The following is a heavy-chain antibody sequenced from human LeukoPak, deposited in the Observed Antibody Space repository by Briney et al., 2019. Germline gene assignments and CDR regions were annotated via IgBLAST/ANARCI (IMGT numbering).Heavy chain of an antibody. J-gene: IGHJ4*02. Sequence: SETLSLTCTVSGGSISGYYWSWIRQPPGRGLEWIAYIYYSGSTNYNPFLKSRVTISVDTSKNQFSLKLSSVTAADTAVYYCARSGGYSGYSSVWSQGTLVTVSS. D-gene: IGHD5-12*01. V-gene: IGHV4-59*12. CDR3: ARSGGYSGYSSV. CDR1: GGSISGYY. CDR2: IYYSGST.